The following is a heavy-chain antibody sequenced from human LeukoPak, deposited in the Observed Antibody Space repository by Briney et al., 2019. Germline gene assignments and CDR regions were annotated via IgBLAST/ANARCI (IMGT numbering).Heavy chain of an antibody. CDR2: IRNKVNSHTT. V-gene: IGHV3-72*01. J-gene: IGHJ4*02. Sequence: GGSLRLSCAASGFTFSDHYMDWVRQAPGKGLEWVGCIRNKVNSHTTEYSASVKGRFTISRDDSTNSVYLQMNSLKTEDTAVYYCVAMLRGVGYWGQGTLVTVSS. CDR1: GFTFSDHY. D-gene: IGHD3-10*01. CDR3: VAMLRGVGY.